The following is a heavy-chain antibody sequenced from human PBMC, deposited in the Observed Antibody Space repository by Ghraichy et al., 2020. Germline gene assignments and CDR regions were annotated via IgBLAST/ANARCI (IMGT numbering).Heavy chain of an antibody. CDR2: IYTSGST. Sequence: SETLSLTCTVSGGSISSYYWSWIRQPPGKGLEWIGYIYTSGSTNYNPSLKSRVTISVDTSKNQFSLKLSSVTAADTAVYYCARANGDHFVDWYFDLWGRGTLVTVSS. V-gene: IGHV4-4*09. CDR3: ARANGDHFVDWYFDL. D-gene: IGHD4-17*01. J-gene: IGHJ2*01. CDR1: GGSISSYY.